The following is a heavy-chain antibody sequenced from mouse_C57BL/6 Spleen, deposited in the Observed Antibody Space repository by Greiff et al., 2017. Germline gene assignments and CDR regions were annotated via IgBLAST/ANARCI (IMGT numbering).Heavy chain of an antibody. CDR2: ISYDGSN. CDR3: ARGVYDYPFAY. V-gene: IGHV3-6*01. D-gene: IGHD2-4*01. CDR1: GYSITSGYY. J-gene: IGHJ3*01. Sequence: ESGPGLVKPSQSLSLTCSVTGYSITSGYYWNWIRQFPGNKLEWMGYISYDGSNNYNPSLKNRISITRDTSKNQFFLKLNSVTTEDTATYYCARGVYDYPFAYWGQGTLVTVSA.